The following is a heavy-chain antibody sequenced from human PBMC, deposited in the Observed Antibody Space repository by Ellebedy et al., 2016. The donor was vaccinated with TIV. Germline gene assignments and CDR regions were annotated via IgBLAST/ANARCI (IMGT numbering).Heavy chain of an antibody. V-gene: IGHV4-59*12. CDR3: ALSSGGEAFDI. Sequence: MPSETLSLTCNVSGASITTYYWNWIRQSPGKGLEWIGYMSYSGSTNYNPSLKSRVTMSVDTSKNQFSLKLSSVTAVDTAVYYCALSSGGEAFDIWGQGTMVTVSS. CDR1: GASITTYY. CDR2: MSYSGST. D-gene: IGHD3-22*01. J-gene: IGHJ3*02.